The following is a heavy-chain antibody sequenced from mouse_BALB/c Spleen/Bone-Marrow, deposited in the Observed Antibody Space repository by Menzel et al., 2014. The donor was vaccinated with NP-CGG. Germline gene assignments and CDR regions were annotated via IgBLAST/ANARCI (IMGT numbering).Heavy chain of an antibody. J-gene: IGHJ2*01. CDR3: VAYYRYEYYFDY. CDR2: IDPASGNI. V-gene: IGHV14-3*02. Sequence: VQLQQSGTDLVKPGASVKLSCTASGFNIKDTYMHWVKQRPEQGLDWIGRIDPASGNIQYDPKFQGRAAITADTSSNNAYLQLSSLTSEDTAVYYCVAYYRYEYYFDYWGQGTTLTVSS. D-gene: IGHD2-14*01. CDR1: GFNIKDTY.